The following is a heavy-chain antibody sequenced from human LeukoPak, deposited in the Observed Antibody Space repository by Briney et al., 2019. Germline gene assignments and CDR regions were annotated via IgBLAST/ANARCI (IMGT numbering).Heavy chain of an antibody. D-gene: IGHD6-19*01. CDR1: GGSISSYY. CDR3: ARDFAVTGPMDYFDY. V-gene: IGHV4-4*07. J-gene: IGHJ4*02. CDR2: IYTSGST. Sequence: SVTLSLTCTVSGGSISSYYWSWIRQPAGKGLEWIGRIYTSGSTNYNPSLKSRVTMSVDTSKNQFSLKLSSVTAADTAVYYCARDFAVTGPMDYFDYWGQGTLVTVSS.